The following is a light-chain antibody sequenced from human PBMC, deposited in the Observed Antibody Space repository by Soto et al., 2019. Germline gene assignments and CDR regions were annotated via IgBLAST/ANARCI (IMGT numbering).Light chain of an antibody. Sequence: QSVLTQPASVSGSPGQSITISCTGTSSDVGSYNLVSWYQRYPGKAPKLMIYEGSKRPSGVSNRFSGSKSGNTASLTTSGLQAEDEADYYCCSYAGSRTYVFGTGTKVTVL. J-gene: IGLJ1*01. CDR1: SSDVGSYNL. V-gene: IGLV2-23*01. CDR2: EGS. CDR3: CSYAGSRTYV.